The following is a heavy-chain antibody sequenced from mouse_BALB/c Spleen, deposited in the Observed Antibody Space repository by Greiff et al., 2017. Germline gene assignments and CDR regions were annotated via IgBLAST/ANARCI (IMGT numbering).Heavy chain of an antibody. D-gene: IGHD2-14*01. V-gene: IGHV7-3*02. CDR3: ARHRYDGHYYAMDD. CDR2: IRNKANGYTT. Sequence: EVQRVESGGGLVQPGGSLRLSCATSGFTFTDYYMSWVRQPPGKALEWLGFIRNKANGYTTEYSASVKGRFTISRDNSQSILYLQMNTLRAEDSATYYCARHRYDGHYYAMDDWGQGTSVTVSS. J-gene: IGHJ4*01. CDR1: GFTFTDYY.